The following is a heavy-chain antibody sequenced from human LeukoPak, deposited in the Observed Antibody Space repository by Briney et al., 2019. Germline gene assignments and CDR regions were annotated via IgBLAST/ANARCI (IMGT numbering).Heavy chain of an antibody. J-gene: IGHJ3*02. Sequence: GGSLRLSCAASGFTFSSYSMNWVRQAPGKGLEWVSSISSSSSYIYYADSVKGRFTISRDNAKNSLYLQMNSLRAEDTAVYYCARDLAWDAFDIWGRGTMVTVSS. CDR2: ISSSSSYI. CDR1: GFTFSSYS. V-gene: IGHV3-21*01. CDR3: ARDLAWDAFDI.